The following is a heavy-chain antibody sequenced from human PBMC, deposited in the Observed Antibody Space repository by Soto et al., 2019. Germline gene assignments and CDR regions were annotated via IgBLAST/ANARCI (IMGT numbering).Heavy chain of an antibody. CDR2: INSDGSST. CDR1: GFTFSSYW. V-gene: IGHV3-74*01. Sequence: HPGGSLRLSCAASGFTFSSYWMHWVRQAPGKGLVWVSRINSDGSSTSYADSVKGRFTISRDNAKNTLYLQMNSLRAEDTAVYYCARKNTRSIAAAGFDYWGQGTLVTVSS. J-gene: IGHJ4*02. D-gene: IGHD6-13*01. CDR3: ARKNTRSIAAAGFDY.